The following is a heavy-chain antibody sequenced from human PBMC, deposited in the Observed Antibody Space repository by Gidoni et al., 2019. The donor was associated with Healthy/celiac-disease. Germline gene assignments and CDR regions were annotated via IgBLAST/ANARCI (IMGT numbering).Heavy chain of an antibody. CDR2: ISGSGGST. CDR1: GFTFSSYA. D-gene: IGHD3-22*01. V-gene: IGHV3-23*01. Sequence: EVKLLESGGGLVQPGGSLRLSCAASGFTFSSYAMSWVRQAPGKGREWVSAISGSGGSTYYADPVKGRFTISRYNPKNTLYLQMNSLRAEDTAVYYCANSYYDRNYWGQGTLVTVSS. CDR3: ANSYYDRNY. J-gene: IGHJ4*02.